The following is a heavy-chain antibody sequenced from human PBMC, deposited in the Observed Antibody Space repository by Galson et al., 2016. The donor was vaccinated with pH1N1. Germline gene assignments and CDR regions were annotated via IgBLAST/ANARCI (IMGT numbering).Heavy chain of an antibody. CDR3: TRVGRVRSDFDP. D-gene: IGHD3-16*01. J-gene: IGHJ5*02. CDR2: INPDSGGT. V-gene: IGHV1-2*02. Sequence: SVKVSCKASGYTFTGNYVHWVRQAPGQGLEWMGWINPDSGGTNYAQRFQGRVTMTKDTSISTDYMELSRLTSDDTAVYYCTRVGRVRSDFDPWGQATLVTVSS. CDR1: GYTFTGNY.